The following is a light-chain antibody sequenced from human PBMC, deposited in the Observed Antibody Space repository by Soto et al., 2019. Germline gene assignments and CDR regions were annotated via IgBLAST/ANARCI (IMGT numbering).Light chain of an antibody. V-gene: IGKV3-15*01. Sequence: EIVLTQSPATLSVSPGERVTLSCRASQSVDINLAWYQQKPGQAPRLLIYGASTRATDMPGRFSGRGAGTEFTLTISSLQPDDFATYYCQQYNSYSQTFGQGTKVDIK. CDR1: QSVDIN. J-gene: IGKJ1*01. CDR2: GAS. CDR3: QQYNSYSQT.